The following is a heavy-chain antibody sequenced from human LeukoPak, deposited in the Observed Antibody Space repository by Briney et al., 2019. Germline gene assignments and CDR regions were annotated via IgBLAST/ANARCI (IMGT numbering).Heavy chain of an antibody. Sequence: PSQTLSLTCAVSGGSISSGGYSWSWIRQPPGKGLEWIGYIYHSESAYYNPSLKSRVTISVDRSKNQFSLKLSSVTAADTAVYYCASSLRRDAFDIWGQGTMVTVSS. D-gene: IGHD5-12*01. CDR1: GGSISSGGYS. J-gene: IGHJ3*02. V-gene: IGHV4-30-2*01. CDR2: IYHSESA. CDR3: ASSLRRDAFDI.